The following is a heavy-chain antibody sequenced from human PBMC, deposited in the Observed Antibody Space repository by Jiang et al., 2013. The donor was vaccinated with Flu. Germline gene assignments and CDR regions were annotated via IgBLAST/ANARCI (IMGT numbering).Heavy chain of an antibody. D-gene: IGHD3-22*01. CDR3: ARRGKYYYDSSGYYGVDY. CDR1: GYSFTSYW. J-gene: IGHJ4*02. CDR2: IYPGDSDT. Sequence: GAEVKKPGESLKISCKGSGYSFTSYWIGWVRQMPGKGLEWMGIIYPGDSDTRYSPSFQGQVTISADKSISTAYLQWSSLKASDTAMYYCARRGKYYYDSSGYYGVDYWGQGTLVTVSS. V-gene: IGHV5-51*03.